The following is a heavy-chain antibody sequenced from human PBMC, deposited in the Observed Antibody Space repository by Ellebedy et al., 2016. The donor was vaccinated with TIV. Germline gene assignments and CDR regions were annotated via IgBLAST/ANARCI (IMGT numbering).Heavy chain of an antibody. CDR1: GFTFDDYA. V-gene: IGHV3-9*01. CDR3: ARVRDGYNFDYYYGMDV. CDR2: ISWNSGSI. J-gene: IGHJ6*02. Sequence: SLKISXAASGFTFDDYAMHWVRQAPGKGLEWVSGISWNSGSIGYADSVKGRFTISRDNAKNSLYLQMNSLRAEDTAVYYCARVRDGYNFDYYYGMDVWGQGTTVTVSS. D-gene: IGHD5-24*01.